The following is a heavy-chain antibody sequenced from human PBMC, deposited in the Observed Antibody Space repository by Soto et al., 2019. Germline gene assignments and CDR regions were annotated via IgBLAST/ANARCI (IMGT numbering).Heavy chain of an antibody. V-gene: IGHV4-31*03. Sequence: QVQLQESGPGLVKPSQTLSLICTVSGGSINSGGYYWNWIRQHPGKGLEWIGDIFYRGSTYYNPFLSGRLTVAADSSENKFSLSLSPVAAADTAVYFCARGYRQAGYSSSWVFDYWGQGTLVNVSS. CDR2: IFYRGST. CDR3: ARGYRQAGYSSSWVFDY. J-gene: IGHJ4*02. CDR1: GGSINSGGYY. D-gene: IGHD6-13*01.